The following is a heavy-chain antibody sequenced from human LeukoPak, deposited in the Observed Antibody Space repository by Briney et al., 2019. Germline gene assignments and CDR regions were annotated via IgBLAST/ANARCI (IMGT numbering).Heavy chain of an antibody. D-gene: IGHD2-2*01. CDR1: GFTFSTYW. J-gene: IGHJ3*02. V-gene: IGHV3-7*04. Sequence: GGSLRLSCAASGFTFSTYWMTWVRQAPGKGLEWVANIRQDGSEKYYVDSVEGRFTISRDNAKKSLFLQMNSLRAEDTAVYYCARDMRGDGLDIWGQGTMVTVSS. CDR2: IRQDGSEK. CDR3: ARDMRGDGLDI.